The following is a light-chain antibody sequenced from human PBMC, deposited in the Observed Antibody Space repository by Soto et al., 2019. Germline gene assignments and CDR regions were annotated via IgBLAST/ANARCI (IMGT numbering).Light chain of an antibody. V-gene: IGKV2-30*01. J-gene: IGKJ4*01. Sequence: DVVMTQAPLSLPVTLGQPASISCRSSQSLVYSDGNTYWNWFHQRPGQSPRRLNYKVSNRDSGVPDRFSGSGSGTDFTLKISRVEAEDVGVYYCMQGTYWPRLTFGGGTKVEIK. CDR2: KVS. CDR3: MQGTYWPRLT. CDR1: QSLVYSDGNTY.